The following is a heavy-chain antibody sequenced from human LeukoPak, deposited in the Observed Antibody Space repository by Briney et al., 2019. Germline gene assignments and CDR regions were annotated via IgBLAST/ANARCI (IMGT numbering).Heavy chain of an antibody. CDR3: ARMSREYSYGWDV. D-gene: IGHD5-18*01. V-gene: IGHV1-2*02. Sequence: ASVKLSCTASGYTCTVYYMHWVRQAPGQGLGWMGWMNPNRGGTNYAHKFQSSGTMTRVTSIRTAYMELSRLRSDDTAVYYCARMSREYSYGWDVGGKGTTVTVSS. J-gene: IGHJ6*04. CDR2: MNPNRGGT. CDR1: GYTCTVYY.